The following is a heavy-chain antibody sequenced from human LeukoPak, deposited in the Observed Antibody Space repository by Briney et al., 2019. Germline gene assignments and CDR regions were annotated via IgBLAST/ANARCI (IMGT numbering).Heavy chain of an antibody. CDR2: INPNSGDT. J-gene: IGHJ4*02. Sequence: ASVKVSCKASGYTFTGYYMHWVRQAPGQGLEWMGWINPNSGDTNYAQKLQGRVTMTTDTSTSTAYMELRSLRSDDTAVYYCARTMTTVSTFDYWGQGTLVTVSS. CDR1: GYTFTGYY. CDR3: ARTMTTVSTFDY. D-gene: IGHD4-17*01. V-gene: IGHV1-2*02.